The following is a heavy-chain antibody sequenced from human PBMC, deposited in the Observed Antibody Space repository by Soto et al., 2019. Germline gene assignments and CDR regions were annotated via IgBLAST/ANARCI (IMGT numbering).Heavy chain of an antibody. CDR2: INHSGST. D-gene: IGHD5-18*01. V-gene: IGHV4-34*01. J-gene: IGHJ6*04. CDR1: GGSCSGYY. CDR3: ARRLRRTRQPMDV. Sequence: TSETLSLTCAVYGGSCSGYYWSWIRQPPGKGLEWIGEINHSGSTNYNPSLKSRVTISVDTSKNQFSLKLSSVTAADTAVYYCARRLRRTRQPMDVWGKGTTVTVSS.